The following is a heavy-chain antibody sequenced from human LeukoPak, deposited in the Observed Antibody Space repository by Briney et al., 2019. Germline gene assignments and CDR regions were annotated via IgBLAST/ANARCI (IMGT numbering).Heavy chain of an antibody. V-gene: IGHV1-8*01. CDR2: TNPNSGNT. CDR1: GYTFTSYD. CDR3: ARGYCSSTSCYMDV. J-gene: IGHJ6*02. D-gene: IGHD2-2*01. Sequence: ASVKVSCKASGYTFTSYDINWVRQATGQGLEWMGWTNPNSGNTGYAQKFQGRVTMTRNTSISTAYMELSSLRSEDTAVYYCARGYCSSTSCYMDVWGQGTTVT.